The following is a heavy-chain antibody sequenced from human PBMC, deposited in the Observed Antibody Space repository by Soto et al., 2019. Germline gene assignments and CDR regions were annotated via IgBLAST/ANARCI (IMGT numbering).Heavy chain of an antibody. D-gene: IGHD3-16*01. J-gene: IGHJ6*02. CDR3: ANSRGGTFLGYHGMDI. Sequence: QVQLVQSGPEVKKTGTSVKVSCKASGGTFSSRAISWVRQAPGQGLEWMGGIIPVFGRVNYAEKFQDRVTITADESTGTVYIELSSLRSADTALYYCANSRGGTFLGYHGMDIWGQGTTVSVSS. CDR2: IIPVFGRV. CDR1: GGTFSSRA. V-gene: IGHV1-69*01.